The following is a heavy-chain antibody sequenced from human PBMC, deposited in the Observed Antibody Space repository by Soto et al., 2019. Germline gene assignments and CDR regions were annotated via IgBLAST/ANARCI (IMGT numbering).Heavy chain of an antibody. V-gene: IGHV3-33*01. CDR3: ARVGWGKYGDLDY. D-gene: IGHD4-17*01. CDR1: GFTFSSYG. CDR2: IWYDGSNK. Sequence: QVQLVESGGGVVQPGRSLRLSCAASGFTFSSYGMHWVRQAPGKGLEWVAVIWYDGSNKYYADSVKGRFTISRDNSKNALDLQMNSLRAEDTAVYYCARVGWGKYGDLDYWGQGTLVTVSS. J-gene: IGHJ4*02.